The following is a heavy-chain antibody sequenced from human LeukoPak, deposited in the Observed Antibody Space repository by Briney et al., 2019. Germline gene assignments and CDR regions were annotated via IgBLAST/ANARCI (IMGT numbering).Heavy chain of an antibody. D-gene: IGHD5-24*01. CDR3: ARASRDGYNQNFDH. CDR1: GYSFRHYW. V-gene: IGHV5-51*01. CDR2: IYPGGSET. J-gene: IGHJ4*02. Sequence: GESLKISCKGSGYSFRHYWIGWVRQMPGKGLEWMGIIYPGGSETRYDPSFQGRVTISADRSTSTAYLQWSSLRASDTAMYYCARASRDGYNQNFDHWGQGTLVTVSS.